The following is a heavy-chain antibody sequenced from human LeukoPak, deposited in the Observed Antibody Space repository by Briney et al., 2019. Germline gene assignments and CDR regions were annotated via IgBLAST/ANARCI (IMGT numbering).Heavy chain of an antibody. CDR1: GYSFTSSW. CDR2: IDPSDSYT. D-gene: IGHD6-13*01. V-gene: IGHV5-10-1*01. J-gene: IGHJ3*02. CDR3: ARHGAADDAFDI. Sequence: GESLKISCKGSGYSFTSSWISWVRQMPGKGLEWMGRIDPSDSYTSYSPSFQGHVTISADKSISTAYLQCSSLKASDTAMYYCARHGAADDAFDIWGQGTMVTVSS.